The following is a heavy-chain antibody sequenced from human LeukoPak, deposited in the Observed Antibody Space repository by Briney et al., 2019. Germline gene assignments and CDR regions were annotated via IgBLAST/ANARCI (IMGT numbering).Heavy chain of an antibody. CDR3: ARGFWIPKRILAFDI. Sequence: ASVKVSCEASGYTFTSYAMNWVRQAPGQGLEWMGWINTNTGNPTYAQGFTGRFVFSLDTSVSTAYLQISSLKAEDTAVYYCARGFWIPKRILAFDIWGQGTMVTVSS. V-gene: IGHV7-4-1*02. CDR2: INTNTGNP. J-gene: IGHJ3*02. CDR1: GYTFTSYA. D-gene: IGHD3-3*01.